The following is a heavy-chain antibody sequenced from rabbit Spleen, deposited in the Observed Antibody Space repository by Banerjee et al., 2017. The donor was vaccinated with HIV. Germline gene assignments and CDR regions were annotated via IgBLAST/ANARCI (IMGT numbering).Heavy chain of an antibody. Sequence: QLKESGGGLVQPGGSLTLSCKASGFDFSTYYMSWVRQAPGKGLEWIGYFDPVFGSAYYASWVNGRFSISRENTQNTVSLQLNSLTAADTATYFCARGGGLWGPGTLVTVS. CDR1: GFDFSTYY. CDR2: FDPVFGSA. V-gene: IGHV1S7*01. J-gene: IGHJ6*01. CDR3: ARGGGL.